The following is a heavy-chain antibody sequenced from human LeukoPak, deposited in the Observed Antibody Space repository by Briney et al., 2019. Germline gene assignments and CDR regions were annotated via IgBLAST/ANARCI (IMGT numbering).Heavy chain of an antibody. Sequence: GGSLGLSCAASGFTFSSYGMHWVRQAPGKGLEWVAVIWYDGSNKYYADSVKGRFTISRDNSKNTLYLQMNSLRAEDTAVYYCARDERSNLEWLFGYYYYYGMDVWGQGTTVTVSS. CDR1: GFTFSSYG. V-gene: IGHV3-33*01. CDR3: ARDERSNLEWLFGYYYYYGMDV. CDR2: IWYDGSNK. J-gene: IGHJ6*02. D-gene: IGHD3-3*01.